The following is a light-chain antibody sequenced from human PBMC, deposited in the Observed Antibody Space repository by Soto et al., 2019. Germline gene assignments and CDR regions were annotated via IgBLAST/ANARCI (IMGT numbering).Light chain of an antibody. CDR1: QSISSW. CDR2: KAS. Sequence: DIQMTQSPSTLSASVGDRVTITCRASQSISSWLDWYQEKPGKAPKLLIYKASSLESGVPSRFSGSGSGTEFTVTIRSMKPDDFETYYCQQYNSYPWTFGQGTKVAIK. CDR3: QQYNSYPWT. V-gene: IGKV1-5*03. J-gene: IGKJ1*01.